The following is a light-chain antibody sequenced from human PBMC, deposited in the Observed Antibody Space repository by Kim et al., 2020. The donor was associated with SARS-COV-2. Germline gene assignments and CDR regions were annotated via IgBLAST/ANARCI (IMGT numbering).Light chain of an antibody. Sequence: RVTISCSRSSSNIGSNYVYWYQQLPGTAPKLLIYRNNQRPSGVPDRFSGSKSGTSASLAISGLRSEDEADYYCAAWDDSLSGLWVFGTGTKVTVL. CDR1: SSNIGSNY. J-gene: IGLJ1*01. CDR3: AAWDDSLSGLWV. CDR2: RNN. V-gene: IGLV1-47*01.